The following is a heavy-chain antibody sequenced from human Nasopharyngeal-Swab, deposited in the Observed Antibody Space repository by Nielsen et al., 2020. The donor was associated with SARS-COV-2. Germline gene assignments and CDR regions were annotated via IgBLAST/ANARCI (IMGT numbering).Heavy chain of an antibody. CDR2: IIPIFGTA. CDR1: GGTFSSYA. CDR3: ARDRLPYYYYYMDV. D-gene: IGHD5-18*01. V-gene: IGHV1-69*13. J-gene: IGHJ6*03. Sequence: SVKVSCKASGGTFSSYAIGWVRQAPGQGLEWMGGIIPIFGTANYAQKFQGRVTITADESTSTAYMELSSLRSEDTAVYYCARDRLPYYYYYMDVWGKGTTVTVSS.